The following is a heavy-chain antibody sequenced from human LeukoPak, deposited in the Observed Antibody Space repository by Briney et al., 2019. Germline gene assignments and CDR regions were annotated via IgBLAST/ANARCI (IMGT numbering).Heavy chain of an antibody. J-gene: IGHJ4*02. CDR3: ANHYASRDAYRN. V-gene: IGHV4-39*01. CDR1: GGSISSTTYF. D-gene: IGHD5-24*01. CDR2: FFYGGTT. Sequence: SETLSLTCTVSGGSISSTTYFWGWIRQPPGKGLEWIGSFFYGGTTYYNASIKSRVTISGDTSQNQFSLSLSSVTAADTAVCYCANHYASRDAYRNWGQGTLVTVSS.